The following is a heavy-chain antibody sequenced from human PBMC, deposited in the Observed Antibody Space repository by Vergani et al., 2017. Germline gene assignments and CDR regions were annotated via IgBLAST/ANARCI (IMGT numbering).Heavy chain of an antibody. CDR1: GGSFSGYY. Sequence: QVQLQQWGAGLLKPSETLSLTCAVYGGSFSGYYWSWIRKPPGKGLEWIGEINHSGSTNYNPSLKSRVTISVDTSKNQFSLKLSSVTAADTAVYYCARFYYYYGMDVWGQGTTVTVSS. V-gene: IGHV4-34*01. CDR2: INHSGST. CDR3: ARFYYYYGMDV. J-gene: IGHJ6*02.